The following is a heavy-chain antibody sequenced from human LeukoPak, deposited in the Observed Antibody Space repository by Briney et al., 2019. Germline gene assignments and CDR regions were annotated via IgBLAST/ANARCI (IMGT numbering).Heavy chain of an antibody. Sequence: GGSLRLSCAASGFTFSSYSMNWVRQAPGKGLEWVSYISSSTNIIYYADSVKGRFTISRDNAKNSLYLQMNSLRAEDTAVYYCARKYYQGAYGGSFGPWGQGTLVTVSS. CDR1: GFTFSSYS. CDR3: ARKYYQGAYGGSFGP. V-gene: IGHV3-48*01. CDR2: ISSSTNII. J-gene: IGHJ5*02. D-gene: IGHD4-23*01.